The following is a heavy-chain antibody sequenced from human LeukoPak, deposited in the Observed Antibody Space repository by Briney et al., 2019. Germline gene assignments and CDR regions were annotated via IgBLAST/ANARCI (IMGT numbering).Heavy chain of an antibody. CDR1: GGSISSGGYY. Sequence: SQTLSLTCTVSGGSISSGGYYWSWIRQPPGKGLEWIGYIYHSGSTYYNPSLKSRVTISVDRSKNQFSLKLSSVTAADTAVYYCARDHDGSGSYPDAFDIWGQGTMVTVSS. CDR2: IYHSGST. CDR3: ARDHDGSGSYPDAFDI. V-gene: IGHV4-30-2*01. D-gene: IGHD3-10*01. J-gene: IGHJ3*02.